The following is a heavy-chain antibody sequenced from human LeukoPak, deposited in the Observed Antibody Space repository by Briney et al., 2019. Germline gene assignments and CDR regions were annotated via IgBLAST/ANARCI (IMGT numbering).Heavy chain of an antibody. J-gene: IGHJ5*02. CDR1: GFTFSSYS. D-gene: IGHD2-15*01. CDR2: ISSSSSYI. Sequence: GGTLRLSCAASGFTFSSYSMNWVRQAPGKGLEWVSSISSSSSYIYYADSVKGRFTISRDNARNSLYLQMNTLRAEDTAVYSCARGADGVSSNSRGWFDPWGQGTLVTVSS. V-gene: IGHV3-21*01. CDR3: ARGADGVSSNSRGWFDP.